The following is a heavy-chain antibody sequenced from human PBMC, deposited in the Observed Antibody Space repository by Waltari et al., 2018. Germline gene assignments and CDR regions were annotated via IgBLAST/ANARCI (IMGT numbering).Heavy chain of an antibody. CDR3: ARDAVTIFFDY. CDR2: IYHSGST. V-gene: IGHV4-38-2*02. CDR1: GYSISSGYY. D-gene: IGHD4-17*01. J-gene: IGHJ4*02. Sequence: QVQLQESGPGLVKPSETLSLTCAVSGYSISSGYYWGCIRQPPGKGLEWIGSIYHSGSTYYNPSLKSRVTISVDTSKNQFSLKLSSVTAADTAVYYCARDAVTIFFDYWGQGTLVTVSS.